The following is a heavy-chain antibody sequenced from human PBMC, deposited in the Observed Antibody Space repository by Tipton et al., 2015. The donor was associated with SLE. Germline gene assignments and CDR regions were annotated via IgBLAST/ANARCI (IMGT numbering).Heavy chain of an antibody. V-gene: IGHV4-39*07. CDR3: ARGSRGVGFDV. J-gene: IGHJ6*02. Sequence: TLSLTCTVSGGSISSSSYYWGWIRQPPGKGLEWIGRIYYSGTTNYNPSLKSRVSISVDTSKNHFSLNLYSVTAADTAVYYCARGSRGVGFDVWGHGTTVIVSS. D-gene: IGHD3-10*01. CDR2: IYYSGTT. CDR1: GGSISSSSYY.